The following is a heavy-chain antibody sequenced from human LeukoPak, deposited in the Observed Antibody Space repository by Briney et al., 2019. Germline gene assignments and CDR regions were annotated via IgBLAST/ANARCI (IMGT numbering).Heavy chain of an antibody. D-gene: IGHD3-10*01. CDR3: ARGVDLSVRGVIENWFDP. V-gene: IGHV3-7*03. J-gene: IGHJ5*02. Sequence: GGSLRLSCAVSGFSFRDYFMSWVRQAPGKGLEWVANIKQDGRDKYFLDSVRGRFTISRDNAKNSLYLQMNSLRAEDTAVYYCARGVDLSVRGVIENWFDPWGQGTLVTVSS. CDR1: GFSFRDYF. CDR2: IKQDGRDK.